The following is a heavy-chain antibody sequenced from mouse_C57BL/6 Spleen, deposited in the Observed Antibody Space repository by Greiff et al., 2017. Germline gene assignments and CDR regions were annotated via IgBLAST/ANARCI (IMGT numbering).Heavy chain of an antibody. J-gene: IGHJ2*01. Sequence: QVQLKQSGAELVRPGTSVKVSCKASGYAFTNYLIEWVKQRPGQGLEWIGVINPGSGGTNYNEKFKGKATLTADKSSSTAYMQLSSLTSEDSAVYFCAIYYDYGSYWGQGTTLTVSS. CDR1: GYAFTNYL. CDR2: INPGSGGT. V-gene: IGHV1-54*01. CDR3: AIYYDYGSY. D-gene: IGHD2-4*01.